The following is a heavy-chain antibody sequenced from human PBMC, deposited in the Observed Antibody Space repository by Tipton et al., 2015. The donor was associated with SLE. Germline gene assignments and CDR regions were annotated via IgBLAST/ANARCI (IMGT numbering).Heavy chain of an antibody. D-gene: IGHD1-1*01. Sequence: SLRLSCAASGFIFSSYAMHWVRQAPGKGLEWVAIIPSDENDKYYADSVKGRFTISRDNSKNTLYLQMNSLRAEDTAVYYCASQLTILDAFDIWGQGTMVTVSS. CDR2: IPSDENDK. V-gene: IGHV3-30*04. CDR3: ASQLTILDAFDI. J-gene: IGHJ3*02. CDR1: GFIFSSYA.